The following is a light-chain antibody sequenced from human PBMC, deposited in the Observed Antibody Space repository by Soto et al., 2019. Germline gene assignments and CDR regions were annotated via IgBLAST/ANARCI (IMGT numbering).Light chain of an antibody. Sequence: QSALTQPASVSGSPGQSITISCTGTSSDIGYYNYVSWYQQDPGKAPKLMIYEVSNQPSGVSNRFSGSKSGNTASLTISGLQAEDEADYYCSSYTRSSTLVVFGGGTKLTVL. J-gene: IGLJ3*02. CDR2: EVS. CDR3: SSYTRSSTLVV. V-gene: IGLV2-14*01. CDR1: SSDIGYYNY.